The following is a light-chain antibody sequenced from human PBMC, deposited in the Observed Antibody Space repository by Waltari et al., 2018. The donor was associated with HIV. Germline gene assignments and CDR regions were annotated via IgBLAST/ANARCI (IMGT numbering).Light chain of an antibody. V-gene: IGKV1-9*01. CDR1: QAVGSY. Sequence: IQLTQSPSFLSASVGDRVRITCRATQAVGSYLAWYQKKPGKAPNLLIYAVSVLQSGVPSRFSGRGSGTEFTLTISGLQPEDLATYYCQQLKTYPVTFGGGTKVDSK. CDR2: AVS. CDR3: QQLKTYPVT. J-gene: IGKJ4*01.